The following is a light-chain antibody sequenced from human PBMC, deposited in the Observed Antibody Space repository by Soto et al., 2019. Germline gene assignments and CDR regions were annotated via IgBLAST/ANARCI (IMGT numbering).Light chain of an antibody. Sequence: QSALTQPASVSGSPGQSITISCTGTSSDVGSYNLVSWYQQHAGKAPKLMIYEGSKRPSGVSNRFSGSKSGNTASLTISGLQAEDEADYYCCSYASSSTFYVFGTGTKVTVL. V-gene: IGLV2-23*01. CDR1: SSDVGSYNL. CDR2: EGS. CDR3: CSYASSSTFYV. J-gene: IGLJ1*01.